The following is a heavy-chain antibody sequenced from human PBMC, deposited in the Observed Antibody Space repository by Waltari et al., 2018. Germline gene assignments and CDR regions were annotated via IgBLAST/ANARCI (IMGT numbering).Heavy chain of an antibody. Sequence: EVQLVESGGGLVEPGGSLRLSCAASGFTFSDAWMAWIRQAPGKGLEWVGRIRRKTDGGTIDYAAPVKGRFSISRDDSRSTLYLQMNSLKIEDAGVYFCSTGGGTSDYWGQGTLVTVSS. CDR3: STGGGTSDY. D-gene: IGHD3-16*01. CDR2: IRRKTDGGTI. CDR1: GFTFSDAW. J-gene: IGHJ4*02. V-gene: IGHV3-15*01.